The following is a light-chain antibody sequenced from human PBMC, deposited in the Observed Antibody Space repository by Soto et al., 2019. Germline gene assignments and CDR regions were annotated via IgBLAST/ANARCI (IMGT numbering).Light chain of an antibody. Sequence: EIVLTQSPATLSLSPGERGTLSCRASESISGYLAWYQQRPGQAPRLLIYDASNRATGIPARFSGSGYGTDFTLTISSLEPEDFGVYYCQQRSKWSITFGQGTRLEIK. CDR1: ESISGY. J-gene: IGKJ5*01. V-gene: IGKV3-11*01. CDR3: QQRSKWSIT. CDR2: DAS.